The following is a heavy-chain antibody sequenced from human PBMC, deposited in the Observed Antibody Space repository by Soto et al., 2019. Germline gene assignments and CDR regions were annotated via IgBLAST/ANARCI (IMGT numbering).Heavy chain of an antibody. CDR2: IYYSGTT. CDR3: ARGYSSSWYLDY. D-gene: IGHD6-13*01. V-gene: IGHV4-61*01. CDR1: GGSVSSGSYY. Sequence: SETLSLTCTVSGGSVSSGSYYWTWIRQPPGRGLEWLGYIYYSGTTNYNPPLKSRITISVDTSGNQFSLKLSSVTAADTAVYYCARGYSSSWYLDYWGQGTLVTVSS. J-gene: IGHJ4*02.